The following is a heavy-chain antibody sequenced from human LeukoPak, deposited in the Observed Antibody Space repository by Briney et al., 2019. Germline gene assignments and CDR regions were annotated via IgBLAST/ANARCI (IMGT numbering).Heavy chain of an antibody. CDR3: ARDSSVCEFDV. CDR1: GFTFSPYT. CDR2: INTGSTTI. J-gene: IGHJ3*01. Sequence: GGSLRLSCAAFGFTFSPYTMHWFRQPPGKGLEWASYINTGSTTIYYADSVKGRFTISRDNAKNSLYLHMNSLRAEDTAVYYCARDSSVCEFDVWGQGTMVTVSS. D-gene: IGHD6-6*01. V-gene: IGHV3-48*01.